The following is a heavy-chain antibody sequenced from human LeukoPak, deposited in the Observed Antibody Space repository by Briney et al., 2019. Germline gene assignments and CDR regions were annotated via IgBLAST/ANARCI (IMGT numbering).Heavy chain of an antibody. CDR2: ISSSSSYI. J-gene: IGHJ4*02. CDR1: GFTFSSYV. V-gene: IGHV3-21*01. D-gene: IGHD3-22*01. CDR3: ARGGPYYYDSSLNDY. Sequence: PGGSLRLSCAASGFTFSSYVMNWVRQAPGKGLEWVSSISSSSSYIYYADSVKGRFTISRDNAKNSLYLQMNSLRAEDTAVYYCARGGPYYYDSSLNDYWGQGTLVTVSS.